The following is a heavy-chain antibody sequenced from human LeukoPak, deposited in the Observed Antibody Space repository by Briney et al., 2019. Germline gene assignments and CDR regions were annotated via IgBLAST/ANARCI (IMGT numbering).Heavy chain of an antibody. V-gene: IGHV3-23*01. D-gene: IGHD4-17*01. J-gene: IGHJ4*02. CDR1: GFTFSNYA. Sequence: GGSLRLSCAASGFTFSNYAMSWVRQAPGRGLEWVSLISGSIGSTSYAGSVKGRFTISRDTSKNTLYLQMNSLRAEDTAIYYCAKGMTTVTTRSPLDYWGQGTLVTVSS. CDR2: ISGSIGST. CDR3: AKGMTTVTTRSPLDY.